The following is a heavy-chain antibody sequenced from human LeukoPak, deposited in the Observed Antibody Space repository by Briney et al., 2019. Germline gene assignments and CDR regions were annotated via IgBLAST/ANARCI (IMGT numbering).Heavy chain of an antibody. CDR2: ISSNGGST. J-gene: IGHJ3*02. D-gene: IGHD6-19*01. Sequence: GGSLRLSCAASGFTFSSYAMHWVRQAPGKGLEYVSAISSNGGSTYYANSVRGRFTISRDNSKNTLYLQMGSLRADDTAVYYCARGDSSGWSRPEAAFGIWGQGTMVTVSS. CDR3: ARGDSSGWSRPEAAFGI. CDR1: GFTFSSYA. V-gene: IGHV3-64*01.